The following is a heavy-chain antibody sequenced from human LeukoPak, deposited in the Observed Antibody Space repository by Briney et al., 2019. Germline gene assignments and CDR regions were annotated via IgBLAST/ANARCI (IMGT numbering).Heavy chain of an antibody. Sequence: ASVKVSCKASGYTFTSYYMHWVRQVPGQGLEWMGIINPSGGSTSYAQKFQGRVTMTRDTSTSTVYMELSSLRSEDTAVYYCARADYDILTGCGMDVWGQGTTVTVSS. CDR2: INPSGGST. D-gene: IGHD3-9*01. J-gene: IGHJ6*02. CDR3: ARADYDILTGCGMDV. V-gene: IGHV1-46*01. CDR1: GYTFTSYY.